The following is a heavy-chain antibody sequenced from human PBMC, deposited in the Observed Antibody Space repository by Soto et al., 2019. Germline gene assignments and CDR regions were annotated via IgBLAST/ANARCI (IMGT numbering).Heavy chain of an antibody. D-gene: IGHD5-12*01. Sequence: EVQLVESGGGLVQAGGSLRLSCAASGFTVSGNYMAWVRQAPGKGLEWVSIIYSTNNTYYADFVKGRFTMSRDNSKNTMWLQMNSLRAEDPAVYYCARASIVSTMGGWLDPWGQGARVIVSS. CDR3: ARASIVSTMGGWLDP. V-gene: IGHV3-66*01. CDR1: GFTVSGNY. J-gene: IGHJ5*02. CDR2: IYSTNNT.